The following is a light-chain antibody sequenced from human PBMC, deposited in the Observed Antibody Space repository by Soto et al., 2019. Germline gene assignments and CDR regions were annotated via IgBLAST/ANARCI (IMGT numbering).Light chain of an antibody. CDR3: QQSSHWPQLT. Sequence: EMVLTQCTATLSLFPGERATLAFRATQSVSSYLAWYQQKPGQAPRLRTYDASNRATGLPARVSGSGSGTDFPLTIICLEPEDFAVFYCQQSSHWPQLTFGGGNKVDIK. CDR1: QSVSSY. V-gene: IGKV3-11*01. J-gene: IGKJ4*01. CDR2: DAS.